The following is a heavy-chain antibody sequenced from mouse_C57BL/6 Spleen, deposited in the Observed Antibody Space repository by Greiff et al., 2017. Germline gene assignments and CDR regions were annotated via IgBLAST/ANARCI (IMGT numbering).Heavy chain of an antibody. CDR3: ARTTTVVSNYAMEY. CDR1: GYTFTSYW. CDR2: IYPGIGST. D-gene: IGHD1-1*01. J-gene: IGHJ4*01. Sequence: QVQLKQPGAELVKPGASVKMSCKASGYTFTSYWITWVKQRPGQGLEWIGDIYPGIGSTNYNEKFKSKATLTVDTSSSTAYMQLSSLTSEDAAVYYCARTTTVVSNYAMEYWGQGTSVTVAS. V-gene: IGHV1-55*01.